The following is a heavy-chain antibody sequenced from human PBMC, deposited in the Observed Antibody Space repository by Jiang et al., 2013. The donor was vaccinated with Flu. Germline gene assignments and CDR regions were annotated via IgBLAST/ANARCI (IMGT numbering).Heavy chain of an antibody. CDR3: ARSGLHDYGDYGSSYYYYGMDV. J-gene: IGHJ6*02. V-gene: IGHV5-10-1*01. D-gene: IGHD4-17*01. CDR1: GYSFTSYW. CDR2: IDPSDSYT. Sequence: EVKKPGESLRISCKGSGYSFTSYWISWVRQMPGKGLEWMGRIDPSDSYTNYSPSFQGHVTISADKSISTAYLQWSSLKASDTAMYYCARSGLHDYGDYGSSYYYYGMDVWGQGTTVTVSS.